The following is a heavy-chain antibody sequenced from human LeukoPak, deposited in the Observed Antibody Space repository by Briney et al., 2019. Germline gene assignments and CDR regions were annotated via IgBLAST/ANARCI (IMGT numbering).Heavy chain of an antibody. V-gene: IGHV3-23*01. CDR3: ATTLRSGSYYFDS. CDR2: ISGSGDYT. CDR1: GFTFSDCA. Sequence: GGSLRLSCAASGFTFSDCAMSWVRQPPGKGLEWVSTISGSGDYTYYADSVRGRFTISRDNSKNTLYLQMNSLRVEDTAVYYCATTLRSGSYYFDSWGQGTLVTVSS. D-gene: IGHD1-26*01. J-gene: IGHJ4*02.